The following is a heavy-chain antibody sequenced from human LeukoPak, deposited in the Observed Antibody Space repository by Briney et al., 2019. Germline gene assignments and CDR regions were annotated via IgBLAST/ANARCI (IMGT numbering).Heavy chain of an antibody. V-gene: IGHV4-39*01. CDR2: IYYSGST. D-gene: IGHD4-17*01. Sequence: SETLSLTCTVSGGSISSSSYYWGWIRQPSGKGLEWIGSIYYSGSTYYNPSLKSRVTISVDTSKNQFSLKLSSVTAADTAVYYCARHLRLMTTVTNPFDYWGQGTLVTVSS. J-gene: IGHJ4*02. CDR1: GGSISSSSYY. CDR3: ARHLRLMTTVTNPFDY.